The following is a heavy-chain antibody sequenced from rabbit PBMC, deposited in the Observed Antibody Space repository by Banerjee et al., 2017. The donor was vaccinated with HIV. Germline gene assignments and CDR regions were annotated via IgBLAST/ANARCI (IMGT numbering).Heavy chain of an antibody. V-gene: IGHV1S40*01. Sequence: QSLEESGGDLVKPGASLTLTCTASGFSFSSSYYMCWVRQAPGKELEWIACMDAGNSGSTYYANWAKGRFTISKTSSTTVTLQMTSLTAADTATYFCAREYVSNAGYGYATFNLWGPGTLVTVS. CDR3: AREYVSNAGYGYATFNL. CDR2: MDAGNSGST. J-gene: IGHJ4*01. CDR1: GFSFSSSYY. D-gene: IGHD6-1*01.